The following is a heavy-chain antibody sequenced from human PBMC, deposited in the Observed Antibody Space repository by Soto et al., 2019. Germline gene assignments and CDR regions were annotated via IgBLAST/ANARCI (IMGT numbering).Heavy chain of an antibody. CDR3: AKGGYGEPQHYYYYMDV. Sequence: EVQLLESGGGLVQPGGSLRLSCAASGFTFSSYAMSWVRQAPGKGLEWVSAISGSGGSTYYADSVKGRFTISRDNSKNTLYLQMNSLRAEDTAVYYCAKGGYGEPQHYYYYMDVWGKGTTVTVSS. CDR1: GFTFSSYA. CDR2: ISGSGGST. J-gene: IGHJ6*03. V-gene: IGHV3-23*01. D-gene: IGHD4-17*01.